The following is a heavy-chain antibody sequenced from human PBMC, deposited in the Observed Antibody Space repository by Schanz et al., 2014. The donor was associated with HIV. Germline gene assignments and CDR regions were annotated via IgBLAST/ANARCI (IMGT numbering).Heavy chain of an antibody. D-gene: IGHD3-10*01. CDR2: AHHSGST. CDR3: ARHQRGSYLEALDY. V-gene: IGHV4-39*01. Sequence: QLQLQESGPGLVKPSETLSLTCSVSGDSISNTTHYWGWIRQPPGKGLEWIGSAHHSGSTYYTPSPKGRVTISEDTSKTQVPLKLSFVTAADTAVFYCARHQRGSYLEALDYWGQGTLVTVSS. J-gene: IGHJ4*02. CDR1: GDSISNTTHY.